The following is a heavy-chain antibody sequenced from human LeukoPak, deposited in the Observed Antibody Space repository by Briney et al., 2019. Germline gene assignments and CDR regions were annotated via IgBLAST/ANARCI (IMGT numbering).Heavy chain of an antibody. CDR3: ARDGYDFWSGYYHTFDY. D-gene: IGHD3-3*01. CDR2: IYYSGST. CDR1: GGSISSGGYY. Sequence: SQTLSLTCTVSGGSISSGGYYWSWIRQHPGKGLEWIGYIYYSGSTYYNPSLKSRVTISVDTSKNQFSPKLSSVTAADTAVYYCARDGYDFWSGYYHTFDYWGQGTLVTVSS. V-gene: IGHV4-31*03. J-gene: IGHJ4*02.